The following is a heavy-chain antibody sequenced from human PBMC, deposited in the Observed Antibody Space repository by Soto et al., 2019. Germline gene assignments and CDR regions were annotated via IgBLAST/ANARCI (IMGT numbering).Heavy chain of an antibody. CDR3: AREDKGYCTIGVCYTPGAFDI. CDR1: GGTFSSYT. V-gene: IGHV1-69*08. D-gene: IGHD2-8*01. Sequence: QVQLVQSGAEVKKPGSSVKVSCKASGGTFSSYTISWVRQAPGQGLEWMGRIIPILGIANYAQKFQGRVTITADKSTSTAYMGLSRLRSEDTGVYYCAREDKGYCTIGVCYTPGAFDIWGQGTLVTVSS. J-gene: IGHJ3*02. CDR2: IIPILGIA.